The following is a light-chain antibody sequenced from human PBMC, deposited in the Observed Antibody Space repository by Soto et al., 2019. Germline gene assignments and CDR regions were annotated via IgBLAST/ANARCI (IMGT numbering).Light chain of an antibody. Sequence: QSVLTQPASVSGSPGQSITISCSGTSSDIGGYNYVCWYQQHPGRVPKLLIYGVTNRPSGVSTRFSGSKSGNTASLTISGLQAEDEADYYCTSYTTSSAYVIFGGGTKLTVL. V-gene: IGLV2-14*01. CDR2: GVT. J-gene: IGLJ2*01. CDR1: SSDIGGYNY. CDR3: TSYTTSSAYVI.